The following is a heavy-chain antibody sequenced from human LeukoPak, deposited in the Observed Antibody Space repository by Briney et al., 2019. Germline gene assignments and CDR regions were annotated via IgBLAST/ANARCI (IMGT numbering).Heavy chain of an antibody. Sequence: ASVKVSCKASGYTFTSYYIHWVRQAPGQGLEWMGIINPSGGSTSYAQKFQDRVTMTRDTSTDTVYMELSSLRSEDTALYYCARGFSSRGVDYFDYWGQGTLVTVSS. D-gene: IGHD6-13*01. CDR3: ARGFSSRGVDYFDY. CDR2: INPSGGST. V-gene: IGHV1-46*01. CDR1: GYTFTSYY. J-gene: IGHJ4*02.